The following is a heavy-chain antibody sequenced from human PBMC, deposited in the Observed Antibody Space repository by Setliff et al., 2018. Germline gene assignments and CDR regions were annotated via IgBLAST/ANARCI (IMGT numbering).Heavy chain of an antibody. D-gene: IGHD6-19*01. Sequence: TLSLTCNVDGGSISSYYWRWIRQPAGKGLEWIGHIYIGGSANYNPSLKSRVTMSRDTSKNQFSLKLNSVTAADMAVYYCAREQWLDPPGYYYMDVWAKGTTVTVSS. CDR3: AREQWLDPPGYYYMDV. CDR1: GGSISSYY. J-gene: IGHJ6*03. CDR2: IYIGGSA. V-gene: IGHV4-4*07.